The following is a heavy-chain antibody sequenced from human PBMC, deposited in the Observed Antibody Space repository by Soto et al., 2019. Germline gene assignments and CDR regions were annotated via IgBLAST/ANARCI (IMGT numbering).Heavy chain of an antibody. CDR2: IYYSGST. Sequence: QVQQQESGPGLVKPSQTLSLTCSVSGGSISSGAYYWTWIRQHPGKGLEWIGYIYYSGSTYYNPSLKSRVTISVDTSKNQFSLKLRSVTAADTAVYYCARDGRLVNYYYYGMDVWGQGTTVTVSS. D-gene: IGHD6-13*01. CDR1: GGSISSGAYY. V-gene: IGHV4-31*03. J-gene: IGHJ6*02. CDR3: ARDGRLVNYYYYGMDV.